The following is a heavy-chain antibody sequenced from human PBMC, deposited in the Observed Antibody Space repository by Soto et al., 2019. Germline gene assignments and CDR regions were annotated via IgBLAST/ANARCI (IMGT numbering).Heavy chain of an antibody. CDR3: ATDHYGSNSDALEY. CDR2: ISSSSVI. D-gene: IGHD4-17*01. Sequence: EVQLVESGGGLVQPGGSLRLSCAASGFSFSAYSMNWVRQAPGKGLEWVSFISSSSVIYYADSVKGRFTISRDNVKNSLSLQMISLRDEDTARYYCATDHYGSNSDALEYWGQGTPVTVSS. CDR1: GFSFSAYS. V-gene: IGHV3-48*02. J-gene: IGHJ4*02.